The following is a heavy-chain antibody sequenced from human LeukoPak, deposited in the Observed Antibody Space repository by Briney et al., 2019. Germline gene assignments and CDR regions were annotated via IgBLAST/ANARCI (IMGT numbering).Heavy chain of an antibody. CDR2: ISAYNGNT. CDR3: ATYDILTGDDAFDI. D-gene: IGHD3-9*01. J-gene: IGHJ3*02. V-gene: IGHV1-18*01. Sequence: GASVKVSCKASGGTFSSYAISWVRQAPGQGLEWMGWISAYNGNTNYAQKLQGRVTMTTDTSTSTAYMELRSLRSDDTAVYYCATYDILTGDDAFDIWGQGTMVTVSS. CDR1: GGTFSSYA.